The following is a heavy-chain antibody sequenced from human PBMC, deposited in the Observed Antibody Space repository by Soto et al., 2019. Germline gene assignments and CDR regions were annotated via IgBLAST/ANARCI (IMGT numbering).Heavy chain of an antibody. J-gene: IGHJ4*02. D-gene: IGHD6-19*01. CDR3: TRPSSGWYVDY. CDR2: IRSKANSYAT. CDR1: GFTFSGSA. Sequence: EVQLVESGGGLVQPGGSLKLSCAASGFTFSGSAMHWVRQASGKGLELVGRIRSKANSYATAYAASVKGRFTISRDDSKNTAYLQMNSLKTEDTAVYYCTRPSSGWYVDYWGQGTLVTVSS. V-gene: IGHV3-73*02.